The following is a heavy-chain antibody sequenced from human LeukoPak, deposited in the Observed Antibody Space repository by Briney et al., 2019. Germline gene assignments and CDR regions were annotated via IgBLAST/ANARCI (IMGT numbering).Heavy chain of an antibody. D-gene: IGHD1-7*01. CDR2: IKTDGSST. Sequence: GGSLRLSCAASGFTFSSYWMHWVRQAPGKGLVWVSHIKTDGSSTNYAESVKGRFTISRDNAKNTVYLQMNSLRAEDTAVYYCARAHNWKYGTFDYWGQGTLVTVSS. CDR1: GFTFSSYW. J-gene: IGHJ4*02. CDR3: ARAHNWKYGTFDY. V-gene: IGHV3-74*01.